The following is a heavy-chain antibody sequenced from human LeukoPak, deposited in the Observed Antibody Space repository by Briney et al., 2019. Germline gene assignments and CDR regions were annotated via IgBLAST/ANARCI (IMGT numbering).Heavy chain of an antibody. Sequence: GGSLRLSCVASGFTFSDYYMSWIRQAPGRGLEWVSYISDSDTTIDYADSVKGRFTMSRDNAKNSLFLQMNSLRAEDTAVYYCARRNAYCSSGSCSRASYFYYGMDVWGQGTTVTVS. V-gene: IGHV3-11*01. CDR2: ISDSDTTI. CDR3: ARRNAYCSSGSCSRASYFYYGMDV. D-gene: IGHD2-15*01. CDR1: GFTFSDYY. J-gene: IGHJ6*02.